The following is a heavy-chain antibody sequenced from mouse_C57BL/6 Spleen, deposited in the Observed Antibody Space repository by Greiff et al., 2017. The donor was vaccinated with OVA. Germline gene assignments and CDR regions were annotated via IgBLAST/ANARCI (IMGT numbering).Heavy chain of an antibody. CDR1: GFNIKDDY. Sequence: EVQLQQSGAELVRPGASVKLSCTASGFNIKDDYMHWVKQRPEQGLEWIGWIDPENGDTEYASKFQGKATITADTSSNTAYLQLSSLTSEDTAVYYCTNYAYFDYWGQVTTLTVSS. D-gene: IGHD1-1*02. J-gene: IGHJ2*01. CDR2: IDPENGDT. V-gene: IGHV14-4*01. CDR3: TNYAYFDY.